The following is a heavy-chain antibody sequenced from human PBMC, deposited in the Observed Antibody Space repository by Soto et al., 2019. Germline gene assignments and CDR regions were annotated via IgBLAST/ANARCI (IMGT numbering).Heavy chain of an antibody. CDR1: GGSISSYY. D-gene: IGHD4-17*01. V-gene: IGHV4-59*01. CDR2: IYYSGST. Sequence: SETLSLTCTVSGGSISSYYWSWIRQPPGKGLEWIGYIYYSGSTNYNPSLKSRVTISVDTSKNQFSLKLSSVTAADTAVYYCARDATIYGDPYYFDYWGQGTLVTVSS. J-gene: IGHJ4*02. CDR3: ARDATIYGDPYYFDY.